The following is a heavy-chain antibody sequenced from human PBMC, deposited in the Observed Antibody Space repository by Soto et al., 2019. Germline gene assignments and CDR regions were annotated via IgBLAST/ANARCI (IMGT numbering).Heavy chain of an antibody. CDR2: INHSGST. V-gene: IGHV4-34*01. CDR1: GGSFSGYY. Sequence: SETLSLTCAVYGGSFSGYYWSWIRQPPGKGLEWIGEINHSGSTNYNPSLKSRVTISVDTSKNQFSLKLSSVTAADTAVYYCAGASAYSSSWYDWFDPWGRGTLVTVSS. CDR3: AGASAYSSSWYDWFDP. J-gene: IGHJ5*02. D-gene: IGHD6-13*01.